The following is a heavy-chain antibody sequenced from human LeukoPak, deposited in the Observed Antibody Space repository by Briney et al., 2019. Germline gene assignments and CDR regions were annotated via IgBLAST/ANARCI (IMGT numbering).Heavy chain of an antibody. D-gene: IGHD3-22*01. V-gene: IGHV1-2*02. Sequence: ASVKVSCKASGYTFTGYYMHWVRQAPGQGVEWMGWINPNSGGTNYAQKFQGRVTMTRDTSISTAYMELSRLRSDDTAVYYCASDPGYYDSSGYYSFDYWGQGTLVTVSS. CDR3: ASDPGYYDSSGYYSFDY. CDR1: GYTFTGYY. J-gene: IGHJ4*02. CDR2: INPNSGGT.